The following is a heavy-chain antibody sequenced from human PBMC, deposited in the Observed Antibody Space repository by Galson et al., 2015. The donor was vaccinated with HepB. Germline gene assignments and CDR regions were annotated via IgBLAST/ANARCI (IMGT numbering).Heavy chain of an antibody. Sequence: SCKASGYTFTDYYIHWVRQAPGQGLQWMGWIHPHNGDTDYAQNFQGWVTMTRDTSINTAYLELRRLNFNDTATYYCAKDEDAKGIVIWGQGTQVSVSP. D-gene: IGHD3-16*02. CDR1: GYTFTDYY. CDR3: AKDEDAKGIVI. J-gene: IGHJ4*02. CDR2: IHPHNGDT. V-gene: IGHV1-2*04.